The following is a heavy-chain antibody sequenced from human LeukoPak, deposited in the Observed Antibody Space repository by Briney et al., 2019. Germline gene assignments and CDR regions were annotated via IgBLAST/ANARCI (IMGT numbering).Heavy chain of an antibody. V-gene: IGHV3-48*04. Sequence: PGGSLRLSRAASGFTLSSYSINWVRQAPGKGLEWVSYISTTSNTIHYADSVKGRFTISRDNAKTSLYLHMNSLRAEDTAVYYCARDQGYCSRTNYCYYYYMDVWGKGTTVTVSS. D-gene: IGHD2-2*01. CDR2: ISTTSNTI. CDR3: ARDQGYCSRTNYCYYYYMDV. J-gene: IGHJ6*03. CDR1: GFTLSSYS.